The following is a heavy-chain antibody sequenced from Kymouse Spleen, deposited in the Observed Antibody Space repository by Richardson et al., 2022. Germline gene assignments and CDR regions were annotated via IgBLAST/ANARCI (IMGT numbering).Heavy chain of an antibody. V-gene: IGHV4-34*01. D-gene: IGHD4-17*01. CDR2: INHSGST. Sequence: QVQLQQWGAGLLKPSETLSLTCAVYGGSFSGYYWSWIRQPPGKGLEWIGEINHSGSTNYNPSLKSRVTISVDTSKNQFSLKLSSVTAADTAVYYCARGLDYGDPYYYYYGMDVWGQGTTVTVSS. CDR1: GGSFSGYY. J-gene: IGHJ6*02. CDR3: ARGLDYGDPYYYYYGMDV.